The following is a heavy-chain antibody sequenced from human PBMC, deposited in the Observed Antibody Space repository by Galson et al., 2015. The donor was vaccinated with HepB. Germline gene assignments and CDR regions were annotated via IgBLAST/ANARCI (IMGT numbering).Heavy chain of an antibody. CDR1: GFTFSSYG. CDR2: ISYDGSNK. D-gene: IGHD4-17*01. J-gene: IGHJ5*02. V-gene: IGHV3-30*03. CDR3: ASSKYYGDYNWFDP. Sequence: SLRLSCAASGFTFSSYGMHWVRQAPGKGLEWVAVISYDGSNKYYADSVKGRFTISRDNSKNTLYLQMNSLRAEDTAVYYCASSKYYGDYNWFDPWGQGTLVTVSS.